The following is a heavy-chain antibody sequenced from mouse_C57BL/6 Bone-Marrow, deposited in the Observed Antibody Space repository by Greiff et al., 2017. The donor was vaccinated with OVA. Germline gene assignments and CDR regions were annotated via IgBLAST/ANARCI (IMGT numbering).Heavy chain of an antibody. Sequence: EVHLVESGGGLVQPGESLKLSCESNEYEFPSHDMSWVRQTPEKRLELVAAINRDGGSTYYPDTMERRFIISGDNTKKTLYLQMSSLRSEDAALYYCAGRDYEFADWGKGTLVTVSA. V-gene: IGHV5-2*01. J-gene: IGHJ3*01. CDR2: INRDGGST. D-gene: IGHD2-4*01. CDR3: AGRDYEFAD. CDR1: EYEFPSHD.